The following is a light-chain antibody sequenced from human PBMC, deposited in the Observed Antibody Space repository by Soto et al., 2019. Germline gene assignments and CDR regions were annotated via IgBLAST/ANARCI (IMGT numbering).Light chain of an antibody. CDR3: QQYEILPLT. CDR2: DAS. Sequence: DIQMTQSPSPLSASVGDRVTITCQASQDISNYLNWYQQKPGKAPKLLIYDASNLETGVPSRFSGNGSGTDFTFTINSLQPEDIATYYCQQYEILPLTFGGGTKVEI. V-gene: IGKV1-33*01. CDR1: QDISNY. J-gene: IGKJ4*01.